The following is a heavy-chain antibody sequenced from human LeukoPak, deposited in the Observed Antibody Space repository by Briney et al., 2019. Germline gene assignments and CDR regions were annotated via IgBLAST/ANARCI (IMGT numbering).Heavy chain of an antibody. CDR3: TSRGHPLTGRNFDY. J-gene: IGHJ4*02. CDR1: GFTFSDFS. V-gene: IGHV3-48*01. D-gene: IGHD3-10*01. CDR2: ISSSGNAI. Sequence: PGGSLRLSCAASGFTFSDFSANWVRQTPGKGLEWVSYISSSGNAIYYANSVEGRFTISRDNAKNSLYLQMNSLRAEDTALYYCTSRGHPLTGRNFDYWGQGALVSVSS.